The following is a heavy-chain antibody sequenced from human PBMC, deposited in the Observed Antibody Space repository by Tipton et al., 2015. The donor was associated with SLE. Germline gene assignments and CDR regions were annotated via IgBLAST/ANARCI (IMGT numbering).Heavy chain of an antibody. CDR3: ARRVGTFDY. CDR1: GFSFSTYG. J-gene: IGHJ4*02. D-gene: IGHD4-23*01. Sequence: SLRLSCSPSGFSFSTYGMAWVRQPPGKGLEWVSTIRNGGGKSDGKTYYAESVRGRFTISKDTSKNTIYLQMDSLRAEDTALYYCARRVGTFDYWGQGTLVTVSS. V-gene: IGHV3-23*01. CDR2: IRNGGGKSDGKT.